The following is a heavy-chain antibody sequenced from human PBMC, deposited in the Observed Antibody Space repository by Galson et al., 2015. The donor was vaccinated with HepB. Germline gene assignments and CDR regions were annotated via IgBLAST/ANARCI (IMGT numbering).Heavy chain of an antibody. CDR2: IYYSGST. Sequence: ETLSLTCTVSGGSISNYYWSWIRPPPGKGLEWIGYIYYSGSTDYNPSLKSRVSISVDTSKSQFSLQLRSVTAADTAVYYCARASLDWAAAAPLDYWGQGTLVTVSS. V-gene: IGHV4-59*01. D-gene: IGHD6-13*01. CDR3: ARASLDWAAAAPLDY. CDR1: GGSISNYY. J-gene: IGHJ4*01.